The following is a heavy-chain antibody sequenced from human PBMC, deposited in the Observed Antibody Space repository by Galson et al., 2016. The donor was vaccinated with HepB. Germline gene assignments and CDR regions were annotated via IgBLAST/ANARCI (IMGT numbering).Heavy chain of an antibody. V-gene: IGHV3-7*01. CDR3: ASWWQTPGSYFDY. D-gene: IGHD2-8*02. CDR2: IKQDGSEK. CDR1: GFTFSSDW. Sequence: SLRLSCAASGFTFSSDWMSWVRQAPGKGLEWVANIKQDGSEKYYVDSVKGRFTISRDNAKNSLYLQMNSLRAEDTAVYYCASWWQTPGSYFDYWGQGTLVTVSS. J-gene: IGHJ4*02.